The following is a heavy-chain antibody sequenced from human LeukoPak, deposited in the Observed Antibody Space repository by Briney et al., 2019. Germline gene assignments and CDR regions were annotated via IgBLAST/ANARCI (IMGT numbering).Heavy chain of an antibody. Sequence: GGSLRLSCAASGFTFSTYGMSWVRQAPGKGLEWVSTFGGSGASVYYADSVKGRFTISRDNSKNTLYLQMNSLRAEDTAVYYCAKVTQYGPGTFDIWGQGTMVTVSS. CDR3: AKVTQYGPGTFDI. CDR2: FGGSGASV. J-gene: IGHJ3*02. D-gene: IGHD1-26*01. CDR1: GFTFSTYG. V-gene: IGHV3-23*01.